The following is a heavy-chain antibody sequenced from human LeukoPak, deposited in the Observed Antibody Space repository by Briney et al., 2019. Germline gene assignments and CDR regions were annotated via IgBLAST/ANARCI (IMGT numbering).Heavy chain of an antibody. D-gene: IGHD1-14*01. CDR3: ARWETGSWFDP. CDR2: ISGYNGKT. J-gene: IGHJ5*02. Sequence: GASVKVSCKASGYKFIDFGITWVRQAPGQGLEWMGWISGYNGKTNYAQKFQGRVTMTTDTSTSTVYLELRSLRSDDTAVYYCARWETGSWFDPWGQGTLVTVSS. CDR1: GYKFIDFG. V-gene: IGHV1-18*01.